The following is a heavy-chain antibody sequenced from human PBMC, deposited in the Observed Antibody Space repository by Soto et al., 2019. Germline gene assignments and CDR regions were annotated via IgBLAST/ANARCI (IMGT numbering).Heavy chain of an antibody. CDR1: GLTVSHNY. CDR2: LYTEGTT. V-gene: IGHV3-53*01. J-gene: IGHJ6*02. D-gene: IGHD3-16*01. Sequence: GGSLRLSCVASGLTVSHNYMAWVRQAPEMGLEWVSILYTEGTTYYADSVKGRFTIYRDSSNNTLFLQMDSLRAEDTAVYYCVRPRPSGENYGMDVWGQGTTVTVSS. CDR3: VRPRPSGENYGMDV.